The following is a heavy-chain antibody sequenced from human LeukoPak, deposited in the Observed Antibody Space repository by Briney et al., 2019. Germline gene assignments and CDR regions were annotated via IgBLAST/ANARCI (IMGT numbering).Heavy chain of an antibody. CDR1: GFTFSAYG. Sequence: GESLRLSCAASGFTFSAYGMSWVRQAPGKGLEWVSHISDTVRDTWYANSVKGRFIISRANSRDTVYLQMSSLRPEDTALYFCAKDNYGGIFASWGQGTLVTVSS. V-gene: IGHV3-23*01. J-gene: IGHJ4*02. CDR3: AKDNYGGIFAS. CDR2: ISDTVRDT. D-gene: IGHD4-17*01.